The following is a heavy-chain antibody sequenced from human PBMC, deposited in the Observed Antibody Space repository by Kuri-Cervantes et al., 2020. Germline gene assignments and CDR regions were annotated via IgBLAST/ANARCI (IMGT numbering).Heavy chain of an antibody. D-gene: IGHD6-19*01. CDR1: GVSFSDYY. CDR2: IIHSGST. CDR3: ARVSVAGTVFFDY. V-gene: IGHV4-34*12. Sequence: SKTLSLTCAVYGVSFSDYYWSWIRQPPGKGLEWIGEIIHSGSTNYNPSLKSRVTISIDTSKNQFSLKLSSVTAADTAVYYCARVSVAGTVFFDYWGQGTLVTVSS. J-gene: IGHJ4*02.